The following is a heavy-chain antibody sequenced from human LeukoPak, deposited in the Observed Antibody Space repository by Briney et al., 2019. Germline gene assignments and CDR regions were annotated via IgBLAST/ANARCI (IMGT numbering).Heavy chain of an antibody. J-gene: IGHJ6*03. CDR2: MNPDSGNT. CDR1: GYTFSNND. Sequence: ASVKVSCKASGYTFSNNDINWVRQATGQGLEWMGLMNPDSGNTGYAQKFQGRVTITRNTSISTAYMELSSLRSEDTAVYYCARGPRGYSGYGRDYYMDVWGKGTTVTVSS. D-gene: IGHD5-12*01. V-gene: IGHV1-8*03. CDR3: ARGPRGYSGYGRDYYMDV.